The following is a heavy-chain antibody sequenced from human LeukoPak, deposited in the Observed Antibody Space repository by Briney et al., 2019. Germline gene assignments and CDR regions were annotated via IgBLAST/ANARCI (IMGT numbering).Heavy chain of an antibody. D-gene: IGHD3-10*01. CDR2: AYYRSKWYI. J-gene: IGHJ4*02. CDR1: GDSVSGSPAV. V-gene: IGHV6-1*01. CDR3: ARGAVRGGTNFDY. Sequence: SQTLSLTCAISGDSVSGSPAVWNWLRQSPSRGLEWLGRAYYRSKWYIDYAVSVKGRITITPGTSKNQFSLQLNSVTPEDTAVYYCARGAVRGGTNFDYWGQGTLVTVSS.